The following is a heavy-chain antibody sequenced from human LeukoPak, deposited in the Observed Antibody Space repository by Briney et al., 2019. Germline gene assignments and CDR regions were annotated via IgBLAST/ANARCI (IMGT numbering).Heavy chain of an antibody. CDR2: IDHVGGT. J-gene: IGHJ4*02. D-gene: IGHD4-23*01. CDR3: MGYGGNSF. CDR1: GFTVSNNH. Sequence: GGSLTLSCVASGFTVSNNHVSWVSQAPGKGLEWVSLIDHVGGTYYADSVKGRFTISRDHSENTLYLQMNSLRAEDTALYYCMGYGGNSFWGQGTLVTVPS. V-gene: IGHV3-66*01.